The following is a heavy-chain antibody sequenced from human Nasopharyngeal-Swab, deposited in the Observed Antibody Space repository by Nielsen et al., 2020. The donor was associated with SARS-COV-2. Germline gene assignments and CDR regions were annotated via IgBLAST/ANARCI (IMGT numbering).Heavy chain of an antibody. V-gene: IGHV4-28*01. CDR3: ARCGGDCLKTPTLYYFDY. CDR2: IYYSGST. J-gene: IGHJ4*02. D-gene: IGHD2-21*02. Sequence: WIRQPPGKGLEWIGYIYYSGSTYYNPSLKSRVTMSVDTSKNQFSLKLSSVTAVDTAVYYCARCGGDCLKTPTLYYFDYWGQGTLVTVSS.